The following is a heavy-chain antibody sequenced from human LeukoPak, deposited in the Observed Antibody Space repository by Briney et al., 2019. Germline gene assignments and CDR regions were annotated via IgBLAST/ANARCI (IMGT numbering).Heavy chain of an antibody. D-gene: IGHD6-19*01. V-gene: IGHV3-7*04. CDR1: GFTLSSYW. CDR2: INQDGSER. CDR3: GRASGWIFEY. Sequence: GGSLRLSRAASGFTLSSYWINWVRQAPGKGLVWVANINQDGSERHYVDSVKGRFTISRDNAKNSVSLQMNSLGAEDTAVYYCGRASGWIFEYWGQGTLVTVSS. J-gene: IGHJ4*02.